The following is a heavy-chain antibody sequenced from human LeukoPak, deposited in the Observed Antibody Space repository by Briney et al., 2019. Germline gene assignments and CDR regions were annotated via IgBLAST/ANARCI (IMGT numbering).Heavy chain of an antibody. D-gene: IGHD2-21*02. CDR3: AKLSMCGGDCAPFDY. V-gene: IGHV3-23*01. J-gene: IGHJ4*02. CDR2: ISGSGGST. Sequence: GGSLRLSCAASGFTFSSYAMSWVRQAPGKGLEWVSAISGSGGSTYYADSVKGRFTISRDNSKNTLYLQMNSLRAEDTAVYYCAKLSMCGGDCAPFDYWGQGTLVTVSS. CDR1: GFTFSSYA.